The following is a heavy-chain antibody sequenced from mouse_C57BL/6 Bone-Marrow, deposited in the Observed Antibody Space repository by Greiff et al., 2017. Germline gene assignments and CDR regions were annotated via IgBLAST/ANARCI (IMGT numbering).Heavy chain of an antibody. V-gene: IGHV1-82*01. CDR2: IYPGDGDT. CDR3: ARNYGNYIDY. D-gene: IGHD2-1*01. J-gene: IGHJ2*01. CDR1: GYAFSSSW. Sequence: VQLQESGPELVKPGASVKISCKASGYAFSSSWMNWVKQRPGKGLEWIGRIYPGDGDTNYNGKFKGKATLTADKSSSTAYMQLSSLTSEDSAVYFCARNYGNYIDYCGQGTTLTVSS.